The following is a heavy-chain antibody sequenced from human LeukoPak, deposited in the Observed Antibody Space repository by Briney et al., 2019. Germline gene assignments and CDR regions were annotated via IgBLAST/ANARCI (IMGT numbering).Heavy chain of an antibody. CDR1: GGSISSSSYY. D-gene: IGHD6-13*01. J-gene: IGHJ5*02. V-gene: IGHV4-39*07. CDR3: ARDNDWAAAGSLKRFDP. Sequence: PSETLSLTCTVSGGSISSSSYYWGWIRQPPGKGLEWIGSIYYSGSTYYNPSLKSRVTISVDTSKTQFSLKLSSVTAADTAVYYCARDNDWAAAGSLKRFDPWGQGTLVTVSS. CDR2: IYYSGST.